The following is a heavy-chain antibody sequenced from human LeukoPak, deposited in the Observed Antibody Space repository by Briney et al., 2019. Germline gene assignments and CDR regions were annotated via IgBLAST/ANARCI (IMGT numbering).Heavy chain of an antibody. CDR2: FIPIFGTA. CDR1: GGTFSSYA. V-gene: IGHV1-69*13. CDR3: ARGDPKIAARTFDY. J-gene: IGHJ4*02. Sequence: SVKVSCKASGGTFSSYAISWVRQAPGQGLEWMGGFIPIFGTANYAQKFQGRVTITADESTSTAHMELSSLRSEDTAVYFCARGDPKIAARTFDYWGQGTLVTVSS. D-gene: IGHD6-6*01.